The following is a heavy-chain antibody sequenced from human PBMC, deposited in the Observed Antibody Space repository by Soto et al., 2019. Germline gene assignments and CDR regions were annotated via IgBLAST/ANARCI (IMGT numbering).Heavy chain of an antibody. CDR2: MSPSTGQK. D-gene: IGHD6-19*01. V-gene: IGHV1-8*01. Sequence: ASVKVSCKASGYTFPNLHINWVRQAAGQGLEWMGWMSPSTGQKDFAQNFQGRVTMTSDTSINTAYMELSSLRSEDTAVYYCASDVSFPAVARNPAHYYGMDVWGQGTTVTVSS. J-gene: IGHJ6*02. CDR3: ASDVSFPAVARNPAHYYGMDV. CDR1: GYTFPNLH.